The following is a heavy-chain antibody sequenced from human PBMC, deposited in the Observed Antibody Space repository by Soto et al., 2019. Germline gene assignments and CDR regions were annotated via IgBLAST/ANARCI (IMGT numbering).Heavy chain of an antibody. J-gene: IGHJ5*02. Sequence: AXVKVSCKASGYSFSNHDINWVRQATGQGLEWMGWMNPNSGSTGHAQKFQGRVTMTRDTSKSTAYMELSSLTSEDTAVYYCARMDIASDDSSANWFDPWGQGTLVTVSS. V-gene: IGHV1-8*01. CDR2: MNPNSGST. CDR1: GYSFSNHD. D-gene: IGHD2-21*01. CDR3: ARMDIASDDSSANWFDP.